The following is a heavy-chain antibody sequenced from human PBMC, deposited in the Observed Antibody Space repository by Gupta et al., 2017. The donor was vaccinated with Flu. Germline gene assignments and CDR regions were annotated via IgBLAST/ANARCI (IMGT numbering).Heavy chain of an antibody. Sequence: HWVRQAPGKGVGLVAVRWCDRSNKYYADSVKGRFTISRDNSKNTLYLQMNSLRADDTAVYVCAREDYGAVIDYWGQGTLVTVSS. V-gene: IGHV3-33*01. CDR3: AREDYGAVIDY. D-gene: IGHD3-10*01. J-gene: IGHJ4*02. CDR2: RWCDRSNK.